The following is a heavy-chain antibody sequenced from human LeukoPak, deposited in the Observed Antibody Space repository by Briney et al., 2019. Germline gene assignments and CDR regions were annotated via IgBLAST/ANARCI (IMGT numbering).Heavy chain of an antibody. CDR2: IGGSSDFI. V-gene: IGHV3-21*06. Sequence: PGGSLRLSCAAPGFSFRNYNMNWVRQAPGKGLEWVSSIGGSSDFIYYGDSVKGRFTISRDNAKNSVYLQMNSLRAEDTAVYYCLRDESGSFFAYWGQGTLVIVSS. J-gene: IGHJ4*02. D-gene: IGHD3-10*01. CDR3: LRDESGSFFAY. CDR1: GFSFRNYN.